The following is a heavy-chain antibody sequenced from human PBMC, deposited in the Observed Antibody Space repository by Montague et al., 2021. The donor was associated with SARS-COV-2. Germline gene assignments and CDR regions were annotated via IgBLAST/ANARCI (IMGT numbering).Heavy chain of an antibody. D-gene: IGHD3-9*01. CDR2: IYYSGST. Sequence: SETLSLTCTVSGGSINNYYWSWIRQPPGRGLEWIGYIYYSGSTEYSPSLKSRVTMSIDTSKNQFSLRLNSVTAADTAVYFCARTTYFDLAWIYYYVMDVWSQGTTVTVSS. CDR3: ARTTYFDLAWIYYYVMDV. V-gene: IGHV4-59*08. J-gene: IGHJ6*02. CDR1: GGSINNYY.